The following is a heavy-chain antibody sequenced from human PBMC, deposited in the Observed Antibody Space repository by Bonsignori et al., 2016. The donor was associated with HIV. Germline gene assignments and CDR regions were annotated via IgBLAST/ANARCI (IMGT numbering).Heavy chain of an antibody. J-gene: IGHJ4*02. CDR1: GVTVMSNY. CDR3: ARDKSPVGAFWY. V-gene: IGHV3-53*01. CDR2: SYNGGKT. Sequence: EVQLLDSGGGLIQPGGSLRLSCAASGVTVMSNYISWVRQAPGKGLEWVSVSYNGGKTYYADSVKGRFTISRDNSKSTVYLQMNNLRAEDTAVYYCARDKSPVGAFWYWGQGTLVTV. D-gene: IGHD1-26*01.